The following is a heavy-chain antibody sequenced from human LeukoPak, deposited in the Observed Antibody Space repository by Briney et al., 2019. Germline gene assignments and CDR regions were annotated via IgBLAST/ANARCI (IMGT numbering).Heavy chain of an antibody. V-gene: IGHV3-7*01. CDR2: IKQDGSEK. D-gene: IGHD3-16*01. CDR3: ARCVRNACHCFDY. J-gene: IGHJ4*02. CDR1: GFTFSSYW. Sequence: PGGSLRLSCAASGFTFSSYWMSWVRQAPGKGLEWVANIKQDGSEKYYVDSVKGRFTISRDNAKNSLYLQMNSLRAEDTAVYYCARCVRNACHCFDYWGQGTLVTVSS.